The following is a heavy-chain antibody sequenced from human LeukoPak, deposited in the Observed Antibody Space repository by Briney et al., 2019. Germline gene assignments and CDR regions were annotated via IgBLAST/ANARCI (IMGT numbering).Heavy chain of an antibody. CDR1: GFTFSTYA. CDR3: AKDRIPDGRYSIDY. V-gene: IGHV3-23*01. CDR2: IVGNGGGI. D-gene: IGHD3-16*02. Sequence: GESLRLSCTASGFTFSTYAMNWVRQAPGKGLEWVAVIVGNGGGIHYADSVEGRFTISRDNYKNTVYLQMNSLRAEDAAVYYCAKDRIPDGRYSIDYWGQGTLVTVSS. J-gene: IGHJ4*02.